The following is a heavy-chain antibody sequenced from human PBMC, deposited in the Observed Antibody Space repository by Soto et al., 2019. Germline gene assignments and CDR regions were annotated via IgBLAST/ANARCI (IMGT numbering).Heavy chain of an antibody. CDR2: ISYDGSNK. CDR3: AKEFNVLLWFGELLDDAFDI. D-gene: IGHD3-10*01. CDR1: GFTFSSYG. V-gene: IGHV3-30*18. Sequence: GGSLRLSCAASGFTFSSYGMHWVHQAPGKGLEWVAVISYDGSNKYYADSVKGRFTISRDNSKNTLYLQMNSLRAEDTAVYYCAKEFNVLLWFGELLDDAFDIWGQGTMVTVSS. J-gene: IGHJ3*02.